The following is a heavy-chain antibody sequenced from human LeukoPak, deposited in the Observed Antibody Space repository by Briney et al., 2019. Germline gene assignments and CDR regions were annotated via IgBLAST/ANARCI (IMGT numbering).Heavy chain of an antibody. J-gene: IGHJ6*03. Sequence: PGGSLRLSCAASGFTFSTYAMTWVRQAPGKGLEWVSLISGTGGSTYYADSVKGRFTISRDNSKNTLYLQMNSLRAEDTAVYYCARPLNYYYMDVWGKGTTVTISS. V-gene: IGHV3-23*01. CDR1: GFTFSTYA. CDR3: ARPLNYYYMDV. CDR2: ISGTGGST.